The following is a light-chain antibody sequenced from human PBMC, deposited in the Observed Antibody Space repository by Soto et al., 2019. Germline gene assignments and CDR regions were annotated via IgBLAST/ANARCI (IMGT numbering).Light chain of an antibody. V-gene: IGKV4-1*01. CDR1: QPVFFNSNSKNY. Sequence: DIVLTQAPDSLAGSLRSWVTIYCKCSQPVFFNSNSKNYLAWYQQKPGQPPKMLIYWASARESGVPDRFSGSGSETNFNFTIQSLQAEDVAVYYCQQYYTIPITFGGGTKVDIK. CDR3: QQYYTIPIT. J-gene: IGKJ4*01. CDR2: WAS.